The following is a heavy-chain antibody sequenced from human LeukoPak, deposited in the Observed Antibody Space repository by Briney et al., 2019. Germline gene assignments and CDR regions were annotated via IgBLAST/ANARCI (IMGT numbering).Heavy chain of an antibody. J-gene: IGHJ3*02. D-gene: IGHD6-13*01. CDR1: GYTFTSYA. CDR2: INTNTGNP. Sequence: ASVKVSCKASGYTFTSYAMNWVRRAPGQGLEWMGWINTNTGNPTYAQGFTGRFVFSLDTSVSTAYLQISSLKAEDTAVYYCARGDSSSWYDAFDIWGQGTMVTVSS. V-gene: IGHV7-4-1*02. CDR3: ARGDSSSWYDAFDI.